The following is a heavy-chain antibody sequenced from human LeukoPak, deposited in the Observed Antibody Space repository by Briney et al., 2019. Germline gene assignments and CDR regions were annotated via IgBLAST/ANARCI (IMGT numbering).Heavy chain of an antibody. V-gene: IGHV3-11*01. D-gene: IGHD1-26*01. CDR3: AKDLIGVGATKGDFDY. CDR2: ISSSNSII. CDR1: GFTFSDYY. Sequence: GGSLRLSCAASGFTFSDYYMSWIRQAPGKGLEWVSHISSSNSIIYYADSVKGRFTISRDNAKNSLYLQMNSLRAEDTAVYYCAKDLIGVGATKGDFDYWGQGTLVTVSS. J-gene: IGHJ4*02.